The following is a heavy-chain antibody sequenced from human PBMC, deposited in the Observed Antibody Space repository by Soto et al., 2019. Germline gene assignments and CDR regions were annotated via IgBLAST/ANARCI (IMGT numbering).Heavy chain of an antibody. D-gene: IGHD3-22*01. J-gene: IGHJ6*02. V-gene: IGHV3-48*03. Sequence: PGGSLRLSCAASGFTFSSYEMNWVRQAPGKGLEWVSYISSSGSTIYYADSVKGRFTISRDNAKNSLYLQMNSLRAEDTAVYYCARDLDYDSSGYYPLPYYYYGMDVWGQGTTVTVSS. CDR1: GFTFSSYE. CDR3: ARDLDYDSSGYYPLPYYYYGMDV. CDR2: ISSSGSTI.